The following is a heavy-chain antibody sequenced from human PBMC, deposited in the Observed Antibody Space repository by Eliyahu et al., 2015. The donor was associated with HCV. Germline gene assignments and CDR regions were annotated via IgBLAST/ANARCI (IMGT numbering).Heavy chain of an antibody. Sequence: QVQLVQSGAEVKKPGASVXVSCKXSGXTFTSYGISXVRQXPGRGLEWMGWISTYSXKTNFAQKVQGRVTMNTDTSTSTAYMELRSLRSDDTAVYYCARDLQITVTLLTDYGMDVWGQGTTVTVSS. CDR2: ISTYSXKT. CDR3: ARDLQITVTLLTDYGMDV. V-gene: IGHV1-18*01. J-gene: IGHJ6*02. D-gene: IGHD4-17*01. CDR1: GXTFTSYG.